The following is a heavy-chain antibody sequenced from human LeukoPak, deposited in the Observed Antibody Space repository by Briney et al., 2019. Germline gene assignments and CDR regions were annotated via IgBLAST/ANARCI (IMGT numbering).Heavy chain of an antibody. CDR1: GYTFTGYY. V-gene: IGHV1-2*02. D-gene: IGHD2-21*02. CDR2: INPNSGGT. Sequence: ASVKVSCKASGYTFTGYYMHWVRQAPGQGPEWMGWINPNSGGTNYAQKFQGRVTMTRDTSISTAYMELSRLRSDDTAVYYCARGVTAIRYFDYWGQGTLVTVSS. J-gene: IGHJ4*02. CDR3: ARGVTAIRYFDY.